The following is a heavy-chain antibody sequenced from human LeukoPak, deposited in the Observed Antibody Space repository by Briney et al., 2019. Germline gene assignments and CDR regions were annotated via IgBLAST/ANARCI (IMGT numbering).Heavy chain of an antibody. CDR2: ISYSGGST. CDR1: GFTFTSYT. CDR3: AKTLWGLTLLSSDY. Sequence: GGSLRLSCAASGFTFTSYTMTWVRQAPGKGLEWVSGISYSGGSTHYADSVKGRFTISRDNSKNTLYLHMNSLRLEDTAVYWCAKTLWGLTLLSSDYWGQGTLVTVSS. D-gene: IGHD3-16*01. V-gene: IGHV3-23*01. J-gene: IGHJ4*02.